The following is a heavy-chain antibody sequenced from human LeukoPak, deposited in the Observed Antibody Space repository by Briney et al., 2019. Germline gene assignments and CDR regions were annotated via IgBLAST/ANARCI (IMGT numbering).Heavy chain of an antibody. CDR3: ARDRLAAYFDY. CDR1: GGSVSTSSYF. Sequence: PSETLSLTCTVSGGSVSTSSYFWDWIRQPPGKGLEWIGTISSSGSTYSNPSLKSRVTVSLDTSKNQFSLKLSSVTATDTAVYYCARDRLAAYFDYWGQGILVTVSS. J-gene: IGHJ4*02. D-gene: IGHD6-13*01. CDR2: ISSSGST. V-gene: IGHV4-39*07.